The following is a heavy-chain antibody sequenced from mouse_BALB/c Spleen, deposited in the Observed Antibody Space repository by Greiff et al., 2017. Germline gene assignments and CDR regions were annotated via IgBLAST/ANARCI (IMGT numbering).Heavy chain of an antibody. CDR3: ARGGTARATSAMDY. CDR2: IYPGNVNT. Sequence: QVQLQQSGPELVKPGASVRISCKASGYTFTSYYIHWVKQRPGQGLEWIGWIYPGNVNTKYNEKFKGKATLTADKSSSTAYMQLSSLTSEDSAVYFCARGGTARATSAMDYWGQGTSVTVSS. D-gene: IGHD3-1*01. J-gene: IGHJ4*01. V-gene: IGHV1S56*01. CDR1: GYTFTSYY.